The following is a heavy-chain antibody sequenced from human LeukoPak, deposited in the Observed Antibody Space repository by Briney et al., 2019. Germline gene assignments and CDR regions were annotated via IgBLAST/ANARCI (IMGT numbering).Heavy chain of an antibody. CDR3: VREDTPATANY. Sequence: GSLRLPCAASGFNFANHAMSWVRQTAGKGLEWVSAISGGGDITYYADSVKGRLTISRDNSKDTLFLQMHSLRPGDTAVYYCVREDTPATANYWGQGTLVTISS. V-gene: IGHV3-23*01. CDR1: GFNFANHA. D-gene: IGHD2-21*02. J-gene: IGHJ4*02. CDR2: ISGGGDIT.